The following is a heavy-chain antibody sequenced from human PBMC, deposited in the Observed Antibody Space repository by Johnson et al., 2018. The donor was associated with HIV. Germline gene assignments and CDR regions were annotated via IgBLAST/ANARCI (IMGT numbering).Heavy chain of an antibody. CDR2: IYSGGST. CDR3: ARETGDDAFDI. Sequence: VHLVESGGDLVQPGGSLRLSCAASGFTVSSNYMSWVRQAPGEGLEWVSVIYSGGSTYYADYVKGRFTISRDNSKNTLYLQMNSLRAEDTAVYYCARETGDDAFDIWGQGTMVTVSS. J-gene: IGHJ3*02. D-gene: IGHD7-27*01. V-gene: IGHV3-66*02. CDR1: GFTVSSNY.